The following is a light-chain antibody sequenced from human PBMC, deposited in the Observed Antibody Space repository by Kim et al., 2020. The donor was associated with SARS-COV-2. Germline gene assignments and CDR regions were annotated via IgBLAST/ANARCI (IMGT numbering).Light chain of an antibody. CDR1: QSLLHSNGYNY. J-gene: IGKJ2*01. CDR3: MQVLQAPFT. V-gene: IGKV2-28*01. Sequence: EPSSISCRSSQSLLHSNGYNYFDWYLQKPGQSPQLLIYLGSNRASGVPDRFSGSGSGSDFTLKISRVEAEDVWVYYCMQVLQAPFTFGQGTKLEIK. CDR2: LGS.